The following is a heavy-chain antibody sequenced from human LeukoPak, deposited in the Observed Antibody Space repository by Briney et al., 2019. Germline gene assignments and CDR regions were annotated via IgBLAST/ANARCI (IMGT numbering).Heavy chain of an antibody. V-gene: IGHV4-59*01. Sequence: SETLSLTCTVSGVSISNYYWSWIRQPPGKGLEWIGYNSHSGNTNYNPSLKSRVTISVDTSKNQFSLRLSSVTAADTAVYYCARARGSGSLNRAFDYWGQGTLVTVSS. D-gene: IGHD3-10*01. CDR3: ARARGSGSLNRAFDY. J-gene: IGHJ4*02. CDR2: NSHSGNT. CDR1: GVSISNYY.